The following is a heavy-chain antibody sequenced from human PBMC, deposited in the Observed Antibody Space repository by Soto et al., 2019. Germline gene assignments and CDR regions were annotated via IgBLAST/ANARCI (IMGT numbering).Heavy chain of an antibody. CDR3: AKEIGWIAVIGTIRENY. V-gene: IGHV3-23*01. Sequence: EVQLLEAGGGLVQPGGSLRLSCAASGFTFSSYAMTWVRQAPGKGLEWVSALSGSAASTYYADSVKGRFTISRDNSKNTLYLQMNSLRAEDTAVYYCAKEIGWIAVIGTIRENYWGQGALVTVSS. D-gene: IGHD6-13*01. CDR2: LSGSAAST. J-gene: IGHJ4*02. CDR1: GFTFSSYA.